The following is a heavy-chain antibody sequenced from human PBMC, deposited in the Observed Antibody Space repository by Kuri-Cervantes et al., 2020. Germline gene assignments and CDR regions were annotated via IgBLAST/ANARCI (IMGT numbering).Heavy chain of an antibody. CDR3: AKGFIASIDY. D-gene: IGHD6-13*01. V-gene: IGHV3-48*02. J-gene: IGHJ4*02. Sequence: GESLKISCAASGFTFSSYNMNWVRQAPGKGLEWVSYITSSSRTTYYADSVKGRFTISRGNAKNSLYLQMNSLRDEDTAVYYCAKGFIASIDYWGQGTLVTVSS. CDR1: GFTFSSYN. CDR2: ITSSSRTT.